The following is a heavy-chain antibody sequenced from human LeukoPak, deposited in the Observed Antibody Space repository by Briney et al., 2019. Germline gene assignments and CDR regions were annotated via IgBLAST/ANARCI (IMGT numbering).Heavy chain of an antibody. Sequence: SETLSLTCTVSGGSISNYYWYWMRQPPGKGLEWVGYTFYSGNAKYNPSLKSRVTISVDTSKNQFSLKLNSVTAVDTAVYYCAKGGPEASAGLSWFDPWGQGTLVTVSS. J-gene: IGHJ5*02. CDR3: AKGGPEASAGLSWFDP. CDR1: GGSISNYY. V-gene: IGHV4-59*01. D-gene: IGHD1-14*01. CDR2: TFYSGNA.